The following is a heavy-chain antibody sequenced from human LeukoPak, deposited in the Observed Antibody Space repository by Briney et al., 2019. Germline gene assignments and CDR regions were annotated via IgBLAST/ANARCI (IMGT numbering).Heavy chain of an antibody. CDR3: ARFVSGDYVEGTPDY. V-gene: IGHV5-10-1*01. CDR1: GYSFTSYW. J-gene: IGHJ4*02. Sequence: GESLKISCKGSGYSFTSYWISWVRQMPGKGLEWMGRIDPSDSYTNYSPSFQGHVTISADKSISTAYLQWSSLKASDTAMYYCARFVSGDYVEGTPDYWGQGTLVTVSS. CDR2: IDPSDSYT. D-gene: IGHD4-17*01.